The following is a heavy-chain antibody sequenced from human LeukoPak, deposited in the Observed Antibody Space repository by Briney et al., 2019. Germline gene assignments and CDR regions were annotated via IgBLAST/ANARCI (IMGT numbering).Heavy chain of an antibody. Sequence: GGSLRLSCAASGFTFDDYGMSWVRQAPGKGLEWVSGINWNGGSTGYADSVKGRFTISRDNAKNSLYLQMNSLRAEDTALYYCARMIGDYGSGSRVALDIWGQGTMVTVSS. V-gene: IGHV3-20*04. CDR2: INWNGGST. D-gene: IGHD3-10*01. CDR1: GFTFDDYG. J-gene: IGHJ3*02. CDR3: ARMIGDYGSGSRVALDI.